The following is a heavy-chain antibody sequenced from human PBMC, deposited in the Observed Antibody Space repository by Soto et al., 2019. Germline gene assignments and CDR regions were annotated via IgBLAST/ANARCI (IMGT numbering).Heavy chain of an antibody. CDR2: IYYSGST. J-gene: IGHJ4*02. CDR3: ARGPGYYGDYYFDS. V-gene: IGHV4-59*01. Sequence: PSETLSLTCTVSGGSITNYYWSWIRQPPGKGLEWIGYIYYSGSTNYNPSLKSRVTISVDTSKNQFSLKLSSVTAADTAVYYCARGPGYYGDYYFDSWGRGTLVTVSS. CDR1: GGSITNYY. D-gene: IGHD4-17*01.